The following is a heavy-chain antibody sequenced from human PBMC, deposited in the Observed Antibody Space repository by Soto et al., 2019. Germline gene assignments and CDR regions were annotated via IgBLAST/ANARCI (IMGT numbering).Heavy chain of an antibody. V-gene: IGHV1-46*01. J-gene: IGHJ2*01. CDR3: ARGGNGDNVGYWYFDL. CDR1: GYTFTTYY. CDR2: INPGGVST. D-gene: IGHD4-17*01. Sequence: QVQLVQSGAEVKKPGASVEVSCKASGYTFTTYYIHWVRHAPGQGLEWMGVINPGGVSTKYAQKFQDRVTITSDTSTSTVYMDLSSVRSEDTAVYFCARGGNGDNVGYWYFDLWGRGTLVTVSP.